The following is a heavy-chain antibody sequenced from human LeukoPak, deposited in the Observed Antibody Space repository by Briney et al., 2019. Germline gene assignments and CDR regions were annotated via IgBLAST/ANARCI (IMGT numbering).Heavy chain of an antibody. J-gene: IGHJ4*02. CDR3: ARGAYCSGSSCYPVFDY. Sequence: GGSLRLSCAASGFTFGSYSMNWIRQAPGKGLEWVSYISSSGSAIYYEDSVKGRFTISRDNAKNSLYLQMNSLRAEDTAVYYCARGAYCSGSSCYPVFDYWGQGTLVTVSS. D-gene: IGHD2-15*01. CDR1: GFTFGSYS. CDR2: ISSSGSAI. V-gene: IGHV3-48*01.